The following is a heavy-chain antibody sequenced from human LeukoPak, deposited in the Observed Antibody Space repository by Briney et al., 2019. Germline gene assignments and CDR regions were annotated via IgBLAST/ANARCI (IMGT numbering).Heavy chain of an antibody. CDR2: IRRKAYGGTP. J-gene: IGHJ5*01. V-gene: IGHV3-49*04. CDR3: ARAADLGS. CDR1: GFNFGDYA. Sequence: PGRSLRLSCTASGFNFGDYAMSWVRQASGKGLEWLGFIRRKAYGGTPQHAASLEGRFTISRDDSKSIAYLQMNSLKTEDTAVYYCARAADLGSWGQGTLVTVSS.